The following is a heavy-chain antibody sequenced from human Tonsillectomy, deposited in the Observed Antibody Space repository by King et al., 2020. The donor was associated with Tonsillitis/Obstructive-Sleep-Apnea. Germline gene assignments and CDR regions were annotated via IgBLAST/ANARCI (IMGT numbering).Heavy chain of an antibody. CDR3: ARVLITIFGVVIGVDY. CDR2: INAGNGNT. CDR1: GYTFTSYA. J-gene: IGHJ4*02. D-gene: IGHD3-3*01. Sequence: DQLVQSGAEVKKPGASVKVSCKASGYTFTSYAMHWVRQAPGQRLEWMGWINAGNGNTKYSQKFQGRVTITRDTSASTAYMEPSSLRSEDTAVYYCARVLITIFGVVIGVDYWGQGTLVTVSS. V-gene: IGHV1-3*01.